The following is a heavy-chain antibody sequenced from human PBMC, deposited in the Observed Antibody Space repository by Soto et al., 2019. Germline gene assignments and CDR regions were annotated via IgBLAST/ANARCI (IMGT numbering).Heavy chain of an antibody. CDR3: ARGFGYYYDSSGYYALKNWFDP. D-gene: IGHD3-22*01. J-gene: IGHJ5*02. CDR2: INPSGGST. V-gene: IGHV1-46*01. Sequence: ASVKVSCKASGYTFTSYYMHWVRQAPGQGLEWMGIINPSGGSTSYAQKFQGRVTMTRDTSTSTVYMELSSLRSEDTAVYYCARGFGYYYDSSGYYALKNWFDPWGQGTLVTVSS. CDR1: GYTFTSYY.